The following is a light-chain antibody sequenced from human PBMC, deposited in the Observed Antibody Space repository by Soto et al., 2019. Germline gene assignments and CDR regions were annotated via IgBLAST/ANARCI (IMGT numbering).Light chain of an antibody. CDR1: SSNIGAGFD. Sequence: QSVLTQPPSVSGAPGQRVTISCSGNSSNIGAGFDVHWYQQLPGAAPKLLIYASTNRPSGVPDRFSGSKSDTSASLAITGLQAEDEADYFCCSYAGGYTYLFGTGTKLTVL. CDR3: CSYAGGYTYL. J-gene: IGLJ1*01. CDR2: AST. V-gene: IGLV1-40*01.